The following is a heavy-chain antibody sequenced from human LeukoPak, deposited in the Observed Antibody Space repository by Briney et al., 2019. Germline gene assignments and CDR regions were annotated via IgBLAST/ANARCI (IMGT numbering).Heavy chain of an antibody. CDR1: GFTFSSYS. V-gene: IGHV3-48*02. J-gene: IGHJ4*02. D-gene: IGHD3-22*01. Sequence: GGSLRLSCAASGFTFSSYSMNWVRQAPGKGLEWVSYISSSSSTIYYADSVKGRFTISRDNAKNSLYLQMNSLRDEDTAVYYCARETPFSYDSSGYYEPADYWGQGTLVTVSS. CDR2: ISSSSSTI. CDR3: ARETPFSYDSSGYYEPADY.